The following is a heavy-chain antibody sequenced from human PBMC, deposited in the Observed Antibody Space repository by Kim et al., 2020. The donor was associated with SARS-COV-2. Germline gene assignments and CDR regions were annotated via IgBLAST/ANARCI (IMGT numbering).Heavy chain of an antibody. CDR3: TRGYNFLGDWFDP. CDR2: IRSKADGGTT. CDR1: GFTFGDYA. D-gene: IGHD3-3*01. Sequence: GGSLRLSCTGSGFTFGDYAMSWFRQAPGKGLEWVGFIRSKADGGTTEYAASVKGRFTISRDDSKNIAYLQMNSLRTVYTAVYYCTRGYNFLGDWFDPWGQGNLVTVSS. V-gene: IGHV3-49*03. J-gene: IGHJ5*02.